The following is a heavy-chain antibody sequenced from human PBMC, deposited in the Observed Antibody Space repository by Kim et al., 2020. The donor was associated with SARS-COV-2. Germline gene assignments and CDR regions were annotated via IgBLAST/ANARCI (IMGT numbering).Heavy chain of an antibody. D-gene: IGHD3-16*01. V-gene: IGHV4-39*01. J-gene: IGHJ4*02. CDR3: ARRSRGDGSSGY. Sequence: PSLKSRVNISVDTSKKQFSLKLTSVTAADTAVYYCARRSRGDGSSGYWGQGTLVTVSS.